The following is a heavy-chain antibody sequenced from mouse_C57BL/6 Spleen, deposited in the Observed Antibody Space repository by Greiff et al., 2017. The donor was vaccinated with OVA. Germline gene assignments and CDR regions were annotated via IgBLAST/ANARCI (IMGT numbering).Heavy chain of an antibody. CDR2: ISYSGST. CDR3: ARGGYYGSSFTFAY. Sequence: VQLKESGPGMVKPSQSLSLTCTVTGYSITSGYDWHWIRHFPGNKLEWMGYISYSGSTNYNPSLKSRISITHDTSKNHFFLKLNSVTTEDTATYYCARGGYYGSSFTFAYWGQGTLVTVSA. V-gene: IGHV3-1*01. CDR1: GYSITSGYD. J-gene: IGHJ3*01. D-gene: IGHD1-1*01.